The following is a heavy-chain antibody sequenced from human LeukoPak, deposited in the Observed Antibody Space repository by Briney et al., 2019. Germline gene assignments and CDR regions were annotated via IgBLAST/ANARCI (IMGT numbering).Heavy chain of an antibody. CDR1: GFTFSSYW. CDR2: IDQSGGRN. Sequence: GGSLRLSCATSGFTFSSYWMSWVRQAPGRGLEWVANIDQSGGRNNYVDSVKGRFTISRDNAKNSLFLEMSSLRADDTAVYFCARDVEGGTFDIWGQGTTVTVSS. J-gene: IGHJ3*02. CDR3: ARDVEGGTFDI. D-gene: IGHD3-16*01. V-gene: IGHV3-7*05.